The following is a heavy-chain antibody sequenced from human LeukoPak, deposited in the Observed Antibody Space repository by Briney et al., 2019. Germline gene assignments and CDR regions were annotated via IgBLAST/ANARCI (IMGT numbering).Heavy chain of an antibody. CDR1: GGSFSGYY. J-gene: IGHJ5*02. CDR3: ARGRVYYDSSGYWNALLNWFDP. D-gene: IGHD3-22*01. CDR2: INHSGST. V-gene: IGHV4-34*01. Sequence: SETLSLTCAVYGGSFSGYYWSWIRQPPGKGLEWIGEINHSGSTNYNPSLKSRVTISVDTSKNQFSLKLSSVTAADTAVYYCARGRVYYDSSGYWNALLNWFDPWGQGTLVTVSS.